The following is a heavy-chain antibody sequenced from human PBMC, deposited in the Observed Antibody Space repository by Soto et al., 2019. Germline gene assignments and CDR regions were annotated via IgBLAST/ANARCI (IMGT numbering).Heavy chain of an antibody. D-gene: IGHD6-6*01. V-gene: IGHV3-9*01. J-gene: IGHJ3*02. CDR3: AKDHRSEYHPDGLASDDAFDI. CDR1: GFPFDDYA. CDR2: ITWNSGSL. Sequence: GGSLRLSCAASGFPFDDYAMHWVRQVPGKGLEWVSGITWNSGSLGYGDSVKGRFTVSRDNAKNSLYLRMNSLRVEDTALYYCAKDHRSEYHPDGLASDDAFDIWGQGTMVTVS.